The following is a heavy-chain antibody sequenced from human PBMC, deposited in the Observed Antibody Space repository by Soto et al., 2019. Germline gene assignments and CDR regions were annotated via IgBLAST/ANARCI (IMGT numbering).Heavy chain of an antibody. CDR3: ASPLGGYYHGFDY. Sequence: EVQLVESGGGLIQPGGSLRLSCAASGFTVSSNYMSWVRQAPGKGLEWVSVIYSGGSTYYADSVKGRFTISRDNSKNTLYLQMNSPRAEDTAVYYCASPLGGYYHGFDYWGQGTLVTVSS. D-gene: IGHD3-22*01. J-gene: IGHJ4*02. CDR2: IYSGGST. V-gene: IGHV3-53*01. CDR1: GFTVSSNY.